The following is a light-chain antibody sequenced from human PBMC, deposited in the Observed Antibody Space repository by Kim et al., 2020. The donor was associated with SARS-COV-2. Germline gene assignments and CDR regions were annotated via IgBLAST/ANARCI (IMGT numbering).Light chain of an antibody. CDR1: QSLGNDY. Sequence: EIVLTQSPGTLSLSPGERATLSCRASQSLGNDYLAWYQQRPGQAPRLLIYGVSNRATGIPDRFSGRGSGTDFTLTISRLEPEDFAVYYCHQYNTPNTFGQGTRLEIK. CDR3: HQYNTPNT. CDR2: GVS. J-gene: IGKJ5*01. V-gene: IGKV3-20*01.